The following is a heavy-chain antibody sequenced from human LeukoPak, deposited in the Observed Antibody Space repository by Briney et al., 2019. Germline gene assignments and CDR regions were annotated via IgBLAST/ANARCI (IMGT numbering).Heavy chain of an antibody. Sequence: PSQTLSLTCTVSGGSISSSSYYWSWIRQPPGKGLEWIGEINHSGSTNYNPSLKSRVTISVDTSKNQFSLKLSSVTAADTAVYYCARRRRIVGATPGAFDIWGLGTMVTVSS. CDR2: INHSGST. V-gene: IGHV4-39*07. J-gene: IGHJ3*02. CDR1: GGSISSSSYY. CDR3: ARRRRIVGATPGAFDI. D-gene: IGHD1-26*01.